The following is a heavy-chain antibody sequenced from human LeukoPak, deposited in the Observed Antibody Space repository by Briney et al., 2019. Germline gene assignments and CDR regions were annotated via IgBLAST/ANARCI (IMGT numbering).Heavy chain of an antibody. CDR1: GGSFSGYY. J-gene: IGHJ4*02. V-gene: IGHV4-34*01. Sequence: SETLSLTCAVYGGSFSGYYWSWVRQPPGKGLEGIGEINHRGTTNYNPALKSRVTISVATSKNQSPMKMSSGTAADTAVYYCARGGLQYSSGWYRIDYWGQGTLVTVSS. CDR3: ARGGLQYSSGWYRIDY. D-gene: IGHD6-19*01. CDR2: INHRGTT.